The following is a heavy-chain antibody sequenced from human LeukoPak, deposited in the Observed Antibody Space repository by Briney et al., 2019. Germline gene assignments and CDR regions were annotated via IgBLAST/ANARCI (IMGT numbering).Heavy chain of an antibody. J-gene: IGHJ4*02. CDR1: EFTFTSYE. D-gene: IGHD3-22*01. CDR3: ARGYYSLGYFDY. V-gene: IGHV3-48*03. CDR2: ISSSGNTI. Sequence: PGGSLRLSCAASEFTFTSYELNWVRQAPGKGLEWVSYISSSGNTISYADSVKGRFTISRDNAKNSLFLQMNSLRDEDTAVYYCARGYYSLGYFDYWGQGALVTVSS.